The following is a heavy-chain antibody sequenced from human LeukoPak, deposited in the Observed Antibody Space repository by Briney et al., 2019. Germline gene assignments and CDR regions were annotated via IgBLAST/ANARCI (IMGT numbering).Heavy chain of an antibody. J-gene: IGHJ5*02. D-gene: IGHD3-3*01. CDR2: IKSKTDGGTT. CDR3: TRDFWSGYSIDP. Sequence: GGSLRLSCAAPGFTFSNAWMSWVRQAPGKGLEWVGRIKSKTDGGTTDYAAPVKGRFTTSRDDSKNTLYLQMNSLKTEDTAVYYCTRDFWSGYSIDPWGQGTPVTVSS. V-gene: IGHV3-15*01. CDR1: GFTFSNAW.